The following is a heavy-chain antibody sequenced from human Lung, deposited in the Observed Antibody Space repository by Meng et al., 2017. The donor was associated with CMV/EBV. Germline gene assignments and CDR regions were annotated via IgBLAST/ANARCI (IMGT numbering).Heavy chain of an antibody. CDR2: IYHSGST. V-gene: IGHV4-4*02. CDR3: ASFPPPGKQWLVTDY. Sequence: DAVPGMVNPWGASALTLSASGGHIGRCNGWGWVRQPPGKGLEWIGEIYHSGSTNYNPSLKSRVTISVDKSKNQFSLKLSSVTAADTAVYYCASFPPPGKQWLVTDYWGQGTLVTVSS. D-gene: IGHD6-19*01. CDR1: GGHIGRCNG. J-gene: IGHJ4*02.